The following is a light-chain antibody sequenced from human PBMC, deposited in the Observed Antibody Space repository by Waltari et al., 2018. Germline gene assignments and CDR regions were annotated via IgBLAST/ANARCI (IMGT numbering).Light chain of an antibody. V-gene: IGLV2-11*01. CDR1: SNDVGGYNY. J-gene: IGLJ3*02. Sequence: QSALSQPRSVSGSPGQSVTISCTGISNDVGGYNYVSWYQQYPGKAPKLMLYDVSYRHSGFPDRFSGSNSGDTAFLTISWLQAEDEADYFCCSPAGSYTSPRVFGGGTKLTVL. CDR2: DVS. CDR3: CSPAGSYTSPRV.